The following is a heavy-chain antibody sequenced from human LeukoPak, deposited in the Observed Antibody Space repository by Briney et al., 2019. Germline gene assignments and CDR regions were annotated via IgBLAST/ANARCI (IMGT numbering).Heavy chain of an antibody. CDR1: GFTFGCYA. V-gene: IGHV3-23*01. D-gene: IGHD6-13*01. Sequence: GGSLRLFCAASGFTFGCYAMSWVRPAPGKGLAWVSTISGSGGSPYYADSVKGRFTISRDNSKNTLYLQMNTLRAEDTAVFYCAKARDCSIWGYFDYWGQGTLVTVSS. CDR3: AKARDCSIWGYFDY. J-gene: IGHJ4*02. CDR2: ISGSGGSP.